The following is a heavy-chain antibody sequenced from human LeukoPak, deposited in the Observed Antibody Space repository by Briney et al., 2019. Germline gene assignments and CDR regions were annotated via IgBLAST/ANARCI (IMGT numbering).Heavy chain of an antibody. V-gene: IGHV6-1*01. Sequence: SETLSLTCTISGGSIITSIMWNWIRQSPSRGLEWLGRTYYRSKWYNDYAVSVKSRITINPDTSKNQFSLQLNSVTPEDTAVYYCARSKGSNWFDPWGQGTLVTVSS. CDR2: TYYRSKWYN. CDR3: ARSKGSNWFDP. CDR1: GGSIITSIM. D-gene: IGHD3-10*01. J-gene: IGHJ5*02.